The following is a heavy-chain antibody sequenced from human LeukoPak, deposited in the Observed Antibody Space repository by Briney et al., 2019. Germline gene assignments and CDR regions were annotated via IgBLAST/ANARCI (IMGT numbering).Heavy chain of an antibody. V-gene: IGHV4-39*07. D-gene: IGHD2-2*01. CDR3: AREVVVPAALLDAFDI. Sequence: SETLSLTCTVSGGSISSSSYYWGWIRQPPGKGLEWIGSIYYSGSTYYNPSLKSRVTISVDTSKNQFSLKLSSVTAADTAVYYCAREVVVPAALLDAFDIWGQGTMVTVSS. CDR1: GGSISSSSYY. CDR2: IYYSGST. J-gene: IGHJ3*02.